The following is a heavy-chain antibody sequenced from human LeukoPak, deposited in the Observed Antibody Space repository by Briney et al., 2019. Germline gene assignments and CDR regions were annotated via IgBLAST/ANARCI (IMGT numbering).Heavy chain of an antibody. CDR1: GFTFSSYW. D-gene: IGHD2-15*01. CDR3: ARAGYSSGFTLGY. J-gene: IGHJ4*02. CDR2: INGDGSST. Sequence: PGGSLRLSCAASGFTFSSYWMHWVRQAPGKGLVWVSRINGDGSSTSYADSVKGRFTISRDNAKNTLYLQMNSLRAEDTAVYYCARAGYSSGFTLGYWGQGTLVTVSS. V-gene: IGHV3-74*01.